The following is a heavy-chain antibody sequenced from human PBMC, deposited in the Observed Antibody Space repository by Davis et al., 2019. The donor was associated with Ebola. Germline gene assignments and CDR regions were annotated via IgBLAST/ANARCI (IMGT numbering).Heavy chain of an antibody. J-gene: IGHJ4*02. D-gene: IGHD6-13*01. V-gene: IGHV3-48*04. CDR1: GFSFSSYS. CDR2: ISTSSRTI. CDR3: ARGPSTGNSFSY. Sequence: GESLKISCAASGFSFSSYSMNWVRQAPGKGLEWLSYISTSSRTIYYADSVKGRFTISRDNAKNSLYLQMNSLRAEDTAVYYCARGPSTGNSFSYWGQGTLVTVSS.